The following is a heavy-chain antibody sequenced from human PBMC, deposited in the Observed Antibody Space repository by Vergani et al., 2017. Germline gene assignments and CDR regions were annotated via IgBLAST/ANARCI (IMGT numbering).Heavy chain of an antibody. CDR1: GGSIRSTFYY. CDR3: ARHKGQLVPGNYYYYYYMDV. Sequence: QLQLQESDPGLVKPSETLSLTCTVSGGSIRSTFYYWGWIRQPPGKGLEWIGLIYYSGSTYYNPSLKSRVTISVDTSKNQFSLKLNSVTAADTAVYYCARHKGQLVPGNYYYYYYMDVWGKGTTVTVSS. CDR2: IYYSGST. D-gene: IGHD3-10*01. J-gene: IGHJ6*03. V-gene: IGHV4-39*01.